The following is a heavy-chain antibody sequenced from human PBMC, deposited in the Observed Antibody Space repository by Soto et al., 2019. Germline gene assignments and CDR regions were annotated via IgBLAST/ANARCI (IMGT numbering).Heavy chain of an antibody. V-gene: IGHV3-7*01. J-gene: IGHJ4*02. CDR1: GFTFSNYW. CDR2: MNQDGSER. D-gene: IGHD1-7*01. Sequence: EVQLVESGGGLVQPGGSLRLSCTASGFTFSNYWMSWVRQAPGEGLEWVANMNQDGSERYYVDSVKGRFTISRDNAKNSLHLQVSSLRAEDTAIYYCTRDRSGTMLFWGQGTLVTVSS. CDR3: TRDRSGTMLF.